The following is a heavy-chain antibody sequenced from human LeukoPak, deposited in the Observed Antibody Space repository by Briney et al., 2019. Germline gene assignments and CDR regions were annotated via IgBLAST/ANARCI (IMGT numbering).Heavy chain of an antibody. Sequence: GGSLRLSCAASGFTFDDYGMSWVRQAPGKGLEWVSGINWNGGSTGYADSVKGRFTISRDNAKNSLYLQMNSLRAEDTALYYCARDKYDFWSGYYTHDAFDIWGQGTMVTVSS. CDR1: GFTFDDYG. CDR2: INWNGGST. CDR3: ARDKYDFWSGYYTHDAFDI. D-gene: IGHD3-3*01. J-gene: IGHJ3*02. V-gene: IGHV3-20*04.